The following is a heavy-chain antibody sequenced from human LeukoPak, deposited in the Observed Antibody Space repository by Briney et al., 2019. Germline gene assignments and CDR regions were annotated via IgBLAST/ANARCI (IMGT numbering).Heavy chain of an antibody. CDR1: GGSISSYY. CDR2: IYTSGST. Sequence: SETLSLTCTASGGSISSYYWSWIRQPAGKGLEWIGRIYTSGSTNYNPSLKSRVTMSVDTSKNQFSLKLSSVTAADTAVYYCARDSGQQLVLGDAFDIWGQGTMVTVSS. J-gene: IGHJ3*02. D-gene: IGHD6-13*01. CDR3: ARDSGQQLVLGDAFDI. V-gene: IGHV4-4*07.